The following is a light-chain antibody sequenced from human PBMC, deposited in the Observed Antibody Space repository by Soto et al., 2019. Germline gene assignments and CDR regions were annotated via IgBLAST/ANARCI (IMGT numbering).Light chain of an antibody. CDR2: EVS. CDR1: SSDVGGYNY. CDR3: SSYAGSNTVV. J-gene: IGLJ2*01. Sequence: QSVLTQPPSASGSPGQSVTISCTGTSSDVGGYNYVSWYQQHPGKAPKLMIYEVSKRPSGVPDRFSGSKSGNTASLTVSGLQAEDEADYYCSSYAGSNTVVFGGGPKRTV. V-gene: IGLV2-8*01.